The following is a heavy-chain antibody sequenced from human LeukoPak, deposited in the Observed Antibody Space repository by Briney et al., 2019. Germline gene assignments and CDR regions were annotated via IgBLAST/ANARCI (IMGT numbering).Heavy chain of an antibody. J-gene: IGHJ4*02. D-gene: IGHD6-13*01. Sequence: ASVKVSCKASGYTFTSYGISWVRQAPGQGLEWMGWISAYNGNTNYAQKLQGRVTMTTDTSTSTAYMELRSLRSDDTAVYYCARAATSYSSNWYVFLSYYFDYWGQGTLVTVSS. CDR3: ARAATSYSSNWYVFLSYYFDY. CDR2: ISAYNGNT. CDR1: GYTFTSYG. V-gene: IGHV1-18*01.